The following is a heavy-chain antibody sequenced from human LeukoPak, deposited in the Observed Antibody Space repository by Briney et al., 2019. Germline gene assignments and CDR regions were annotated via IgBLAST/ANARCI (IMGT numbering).Heavy chain of an antibody. CDR2: ISYDGSNK. V-gene: IGHV3-30*18. CDR1: GFTFSSYG. J-gene: IGHJ4*02. D-gene: IGHD5-18*01. CDR3: AKEQDTAMVGYFDY. Sequence: GGSLRLSCAASGFTFSSYGMHWVRQAPGKGLEWVAVISYDGSNKYYADSVKGRFTISRDNSKNTLYLQMNSLRAEDTAAYYCAKEQDTAMVGYFDYWGQGTLVTVSS.